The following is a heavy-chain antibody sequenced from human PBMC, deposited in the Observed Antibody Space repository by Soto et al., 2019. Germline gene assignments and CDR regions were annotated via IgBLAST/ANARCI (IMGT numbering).Heavy chain of an antibody. V-gene: IGHV3-48*01. D-gene: IGHD2-2*01. CDR3: ARGGYCSSTTCPHYYMDV. J-gene: IGHJ6*03. Sequence: GGSLRLSWAASGFTFGSYSMNWVRQAPGKGLEWVSYISSGSSTIYYAGSVKGRFTISRDNAKNSLYLQMNSLRAEDTAVYYCARGGYCSSTTCPHYYMDVWGKGTTVTVSS. CDR2: ISSGSSTI. CDR1: GFTFGSYS.